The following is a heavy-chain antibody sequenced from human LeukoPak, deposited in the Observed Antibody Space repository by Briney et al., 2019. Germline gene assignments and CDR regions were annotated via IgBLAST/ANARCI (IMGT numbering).Heavy chain of an antibody. CDR1: GFTFSDYG. D-gene: IGHD5-18*01. V-gene: IGHV3-30*03. Sequence: GRSLRLSCAASGFTFSDYGMHWLRQAPGKGLEWVAFVGWDGSEKHYGEPAKGRFTISRDNSKNTLDLQMNSLRPEDTAVYCCARELGGYSYGPIDYWGQGTLVTVSS. CDR3: ARELGGYSYGPIDY. CDR2: VGWDGSEK. J-gene: IGHJ4*02.